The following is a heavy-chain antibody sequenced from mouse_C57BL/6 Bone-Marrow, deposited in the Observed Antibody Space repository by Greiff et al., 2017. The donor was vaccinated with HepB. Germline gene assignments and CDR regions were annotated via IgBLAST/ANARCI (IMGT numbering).Heavy chain of an antibody. J-gene: IGHJ2*01. CDR3: ARDPDY. Sequence: VQLKESEGGLVQPGSSMKLSCTASGFTFSDYYMAWVRQVPEKGLEWVANINYDGSSTYYLDSLKSRFIISRDNAKNILYLQMSSLKSEDTATYYCARDPDYWGQGTTLTVSS. CDR1: GFTFSDYY. V-gene: IGHV5-16*01. CDR2: INYDGSST.